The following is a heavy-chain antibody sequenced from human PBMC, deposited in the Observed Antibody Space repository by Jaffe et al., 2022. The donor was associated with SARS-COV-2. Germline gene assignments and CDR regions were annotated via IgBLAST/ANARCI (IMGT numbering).Heavy chain of an antibody. J-gene: IGHJ4*02. V-gene: IGHV4-34*01. Sequence: QVQLQQWGAGLLKPSETLSLTCAVYGGSFSGYYWSWIRQPPGKGLEWIGEINHSGSTNYNPSLKSRVTISVDTSKNQFSLKLSSVTAADTAVYYCARPSNRGSGSYYWSREFDYWGQGTLVTVSS. CDR1: GGSFSGYY. CDR3: ARPSNRGSGSYYWSREFDY. CDR2: INHSGST. D-gene: IGHD3-10*01.